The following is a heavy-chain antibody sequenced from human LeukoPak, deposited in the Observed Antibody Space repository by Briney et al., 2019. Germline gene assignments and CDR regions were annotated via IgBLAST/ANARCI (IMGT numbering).Heavy chain of an antibody. CDR3: ARAYPSGSLDHSHPDY. CDR2: IIPIFGTA. V-gene: IGHV1-69*13. J-gene: IGHJ4*02. D-gene: IGHD1-26*01. Sequence: GASVKVSCKASGYTFTSYAISWVRQAPGQGLEWMGGIIPIFGTANYAQKFQGRVTITADESTSTAYMELSSLRSEDTAVYYCARAYPSGSLDHSHPDYWGQGTLVTVSS. CDR1: GYTFTSYA.